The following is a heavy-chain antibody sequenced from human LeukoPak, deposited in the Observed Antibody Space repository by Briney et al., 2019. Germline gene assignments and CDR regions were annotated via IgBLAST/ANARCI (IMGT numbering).Heavy chain of an antibody. CDR1: GFTFNNAW. CDR3: ATLFGDYQPLDY. V-gene: IGHV3-15*01. Sequence: PGGSLRLSCAASGFTFNNAWMNWVRQAPGKGLEWVGRIKSKTDGGTTDYAAPVKGRFTISRDDSKNTVYLQMNSLKTDDTAVYYCATLFGDYQPLDYWGQGTLVTVSS. J-gene: IGHJ4*02. D-gene: IGHD4-17*01. CDR2: IKSKTDGGTT.